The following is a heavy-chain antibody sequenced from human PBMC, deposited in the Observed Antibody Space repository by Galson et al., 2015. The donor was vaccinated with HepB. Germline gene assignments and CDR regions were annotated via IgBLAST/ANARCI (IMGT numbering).Heavy chain of an antibody. D-gene: IGHD6-19*01. CDR3: ARDGQSRHYGMDV. J-gene: IGHJ6*02. CDR1: GCTFTSYG. CDR2: ISSYNGNT. V-gene: IGHV1-18*04. Sequence: SVKVSCKASGCTFTSYGTSWVRQAPGEGLEWMGWISSYNGNTKYAQGLQDRATMTTDTSTNTVYMELRSLRSDDTAVYYCARDGQSRHYGMDVWGQGTTVTVSS.